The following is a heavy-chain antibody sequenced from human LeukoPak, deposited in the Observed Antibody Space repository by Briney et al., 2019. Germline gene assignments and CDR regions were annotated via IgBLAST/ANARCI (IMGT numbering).Heavy chain of an antibody. D-gene: IGHD2-21*02. Sequence: ASVKVSCKASGYTFTSYGISWVRQAPGQGLEWMGWISAYNGNTNYAQKLQGRVTMTTDTSTSTAYMELSSLRSEDTAVYYCARDATSHCGGDCYLDYWGQGTLVTVSS. CDR2: ISAYNGNT. V-gene: IGHV1-18*01. J-gene: IGHJ4*02. CDR3: ARDATSHCGGDCYLDY. CDR1: GYTFTSYG.